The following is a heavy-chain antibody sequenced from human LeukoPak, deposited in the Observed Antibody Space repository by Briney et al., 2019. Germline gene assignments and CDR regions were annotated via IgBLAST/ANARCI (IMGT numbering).Heavy chain of an antibody. Sequence: QPGGSLRLSCEASGFTFDDYTMHWVRHSPGKGLEWVSLISWDGGTTYYADSVRGRFTISRDNSKNSLYLQMNSLRTEDTALYYCAKDRGYYYDSSAYGSYFDYWGQGTLVTVSS. J-gene: IGHJ4*02. CDR2: ISWDGGTT. D-gene: IGHD3-22*01. CDR1: GFTFDDYT. CDR3: AKDRGYYYDSSAYGSYFDY. V-gene: IGHV3-43*01.